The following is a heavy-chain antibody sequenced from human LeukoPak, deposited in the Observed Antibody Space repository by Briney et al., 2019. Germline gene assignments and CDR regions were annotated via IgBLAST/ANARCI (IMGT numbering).Heavy chain of an antibody. CDR2: IYWSSSGT. D-gene: IGHD2-2*01. V-gene: IGHV3-9*02. J-gene: IGHJ6*02. CDR1: GFNSEDHA. CDR3: AKDTGASTHYYYYYGMDV. Sequence: GRSLRLSCVVSGFNSEDHAMHWVRQAPGKGLEWVSGIYWSSSGTGYADSVKGRFTVSRDSAKNSLYLQMNSLRAEDTALYYCAKDTGASTHYYYYYGMDVWGQGTTVTVSS.